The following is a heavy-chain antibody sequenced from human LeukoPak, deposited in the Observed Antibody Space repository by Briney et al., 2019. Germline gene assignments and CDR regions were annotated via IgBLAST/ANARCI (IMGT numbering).Heavy chain of an antibody. J-gene: IGHJ4*02. CDR2: ISSSSSYI. CDR1: GFTFSSYS. D-gene: IGHD6-6*01. Sequence: GGSLRLSCAASGFTFSSYSMNWVRQAPGKGLEWVSSISSSSSYIYYADSVKGRFTISRDNAKNSLYLQMNSLRAEDTAVYYCARHPRGSSRNGFDYWGQGTLVTVSS. V-gene: IGHV3-21*01. CDR3: ARHPRGSSRNGFDY.